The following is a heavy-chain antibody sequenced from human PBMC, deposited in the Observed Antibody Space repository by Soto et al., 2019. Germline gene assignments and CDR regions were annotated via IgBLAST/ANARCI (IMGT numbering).Heavy chain of an antibody. D-gene: IGHD3-22*01. J-gene: IGHJ3*02. V-gene: IGHV1-18*01. CDR2: ISAYNGNT. CDR3: ATPGPYYYDSSGRDGAFDI. Sequence: ASVKVSCKASGYTYSNYGISWVRQAPGQGLEWMGWISAYNGNTNYAQKLQGRVTMTTDTSTSTAYMELRSLRSDDTAVYYCATPGPYYYDSSGRDGAFDIWGQGTMVTVSS. CDR1: GYTYSNYG.